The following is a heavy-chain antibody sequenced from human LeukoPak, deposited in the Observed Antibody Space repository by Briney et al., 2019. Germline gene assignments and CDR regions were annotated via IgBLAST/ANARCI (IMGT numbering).Heavy chain of an antibody. Sequence: SETLSLTCTVSDGSISNYYWSWIRQPPGKALEWIGHIYYSGSINYNHSLKSRVTISVDTSKNQFSLKLSSVTAADTAVYYCAREFYYNDTGYIDYWGQGTLVTVSS. V-gene: IGHV4-59*01. CDR3: AREFYYNDTGYIDY. CDR2: IYYSGSI. J-gene: IGHJ4*02. CDR1: DGSISNYY. D-gene: IGHD3-22*01.